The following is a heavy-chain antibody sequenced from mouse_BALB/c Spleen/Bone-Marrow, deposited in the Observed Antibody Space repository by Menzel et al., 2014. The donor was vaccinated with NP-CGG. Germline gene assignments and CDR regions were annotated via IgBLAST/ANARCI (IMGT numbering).Heavy chain of an antibody. CDR3: TTLARNKFDY. CDR2: IYPGNSDT. CDR1: GYTFSNYW. D-gene: IGHD3-1*01. J-gene: IGHJ2*01. Sequence: EVKLLESGTVLARPGAAVKMSCKASGYTFSNYWMHWVKQRPGQGLEWIGTIYPGNSDTTYNQKFKGKATLTAVTSTSTAYMELSSLTNEDSAVYYCTTLARNKFDYWGQGTTLPVSS. V-gene: IGHV1-5*01.